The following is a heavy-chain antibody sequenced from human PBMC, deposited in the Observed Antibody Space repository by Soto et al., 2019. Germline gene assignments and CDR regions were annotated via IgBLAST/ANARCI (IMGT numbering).Heavy chain of an antibody. Sequence: ASVKVSCKASGYTFTSYDINWVRQATGQGLEWMGWMNPNSGNTGYAQKFQGRVTMTRNTSISTAYMELSSLRSEDTAVYYCARGWDCTNGVCYTRPMDVWGQGTTVTVSS. V-gene: IGHV1-8*01. CDR1: GYTFTSYD. CDR2: MNPNSGNT. D-gene: IGHD2-8*01. CDR3: ARGWDCTNGVCYTRPMDV. J-gene: IGHJ6*02.